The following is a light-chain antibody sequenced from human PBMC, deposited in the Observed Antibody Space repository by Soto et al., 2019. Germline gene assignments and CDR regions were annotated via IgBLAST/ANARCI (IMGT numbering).Light chain of an antibody. CDR1: SSGGYNF. CDR3: SSYTNRNTLL. J-gene: IGLJ2*01. CDR2: EVY. Sequence: QSVVTQPASVSGSPGQSITISCTGISSGGYNFVSWYQHHPGKAPKLMIYEVYNRPSGISDRFSGSRSGNTASLTISGLQPEDEADYYCSSYTNRNTLLFGGGTKLTVL. V-gene: IGLV2-14*01.